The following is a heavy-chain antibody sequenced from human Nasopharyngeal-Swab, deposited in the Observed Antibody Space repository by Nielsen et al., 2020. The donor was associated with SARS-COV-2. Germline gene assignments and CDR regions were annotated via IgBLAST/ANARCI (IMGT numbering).Heavy chain of an antibody. D-gene: IGHD2-2*01. Sequence: WVRQAPGQGLEWMGRINPNSGGTNCAQKFQGRVTMTRDTSISTAYMELSRLRSDDTAVYYCARERDGDIVVVPAAMRYYYYGMDVWGQGTTVTVSS. CDR3: ARERDGDIVVVPAAMRYYYYGMDV. CDR2: INPNSGGT. V-gene: IGHV1-2*06. J-gene: IGHJ6*02.